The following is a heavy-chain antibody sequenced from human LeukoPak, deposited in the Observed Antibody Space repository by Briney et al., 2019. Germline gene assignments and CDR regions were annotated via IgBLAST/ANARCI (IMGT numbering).Heavy chain of an antibody. CDR1: RFTFSSYW. CDR3: ARDRWELLGSYWYFDL. J-gene: IGHJ2*01. CDR2: IKQDGSES. D-gene: IGHD1-26*01. V-gene: IGHV3-7*01. Sequence: PGGSLRLSCAASRFTFSSYWMAWVRQAPGKGLQWVANIKQDGSESYYVDSVKGRFTISRDNAKNSLYLQMNSLRAEDTAVYYCARDRWELLGSYWYFDLWGRGTLVTVAS.